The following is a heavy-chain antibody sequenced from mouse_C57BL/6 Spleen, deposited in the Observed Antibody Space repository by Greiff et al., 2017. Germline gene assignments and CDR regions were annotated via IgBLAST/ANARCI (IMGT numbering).Heavy chain of an antibody. CDR1: GYTFTDYE. Sequence: QVQLQQSGAELVRPGASVTLSCKASGYTFTDYEMHWVKQTPVHGLEWIGAIDPETGGTAYNQKFTGKAILTADKSSITAYMELRSLTSEDSAVYYCTRRGYSNSYCDYWGQGTTLTVSS. V-gene: IGHV1-15*01. CDR3: TRRGYSNSYCDY. CDR2: IDPETGGT. J-gene: IGHJ2*01. D-gene: IGHD2-5*01.